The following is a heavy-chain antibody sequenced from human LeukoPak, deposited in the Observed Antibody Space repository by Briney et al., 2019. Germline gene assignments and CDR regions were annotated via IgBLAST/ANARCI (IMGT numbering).Heavy chain of an antibody. CDR3: AKDLRGPKDY. Sequence: GGSLRLSCAASGFTFSSYEMNWVRQAPGKGLEWVSYISSSGGTIFYADSVKGRFTISRDNAKNSLYLQKNSLRADDTAVYYCAKDLRGPKDYWGQGTLVTVSS. D-gene: IGHD5-12*01. J-gene: IGHJ4*02. V-gene: IGHV3-48*03. CDR2: ISSSGGTI. CDR1: GFTFSSYE.